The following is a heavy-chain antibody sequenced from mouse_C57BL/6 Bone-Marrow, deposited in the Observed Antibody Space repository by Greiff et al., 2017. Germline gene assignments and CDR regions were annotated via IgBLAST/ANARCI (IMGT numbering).Heavy chain of an antibody. J-gene: IGHJ2*01. V-gene: IGHV1-53*01. CDR3: ARSQLWLRRPSFDY. D-gene: IGHD2-2*01. Sequence: QVQLQQSGTELVKPGASVKLSCKASGYTFTSYWMHWVKQRPGQGLEWIGNINPCNGGTNYNEKFKSKATLTVDKSSSTAYMQLSSLTSEDSAVYYCARSQLWLRRPSFDYWGQGTTLTVSS. CDR2: INPCNGGT. CDR1: GYTFTSYW.